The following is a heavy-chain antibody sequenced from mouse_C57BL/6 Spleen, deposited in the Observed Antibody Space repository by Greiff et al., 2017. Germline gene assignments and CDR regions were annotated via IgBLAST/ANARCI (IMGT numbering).Heavy chain of an antibody. Sequence: QVQLKQSGAELMKPGASVKLSCKATGYTFTGYWIEWVKQRPGHGLEWIGEILPGSGSTNYNEKFKGKATFTADTSSNTAYMQLSSLTTEDSAIYYCAEARGYDGGAWFAYWGQGTLVTVSA. V-gene: IGHV1-9*01. CDR1: GYTFTGYW. J-gene: IGHJ3*01. CDR2: ILPGSGST. CDR3: AEARGYDGGAWFAY. D-gene: IGHD2-2*01.